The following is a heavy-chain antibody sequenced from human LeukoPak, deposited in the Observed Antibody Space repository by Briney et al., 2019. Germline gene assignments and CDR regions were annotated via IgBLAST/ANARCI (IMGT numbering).Heavy chain of an antibody. Sequence: ASETLSLTCTVSGGSISSSSYYWGWIRQPPGKGLEWIGSIYSSGITYYKLSLKSRVTISVDTSKNKFSLDLSSVTAADTAVYFCARLLGRFDILEELDYWGQGILVTVSS. V-gene: IGHV4-39*01. CDR1: GGSISSSSYY. CDR2: IYSSGIT. J-gene: IGHJ4*02. D-gene: IGHD3-10*01. CDR3: ARLLGRFDILEELDY.